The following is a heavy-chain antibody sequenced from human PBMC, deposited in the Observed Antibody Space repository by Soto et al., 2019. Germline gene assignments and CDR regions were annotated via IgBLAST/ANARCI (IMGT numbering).Heavy chain of an antibody. CDR2: IKSITDGGTT. D-gene: IGHD2-2*01. V-gene: IGHV3-15*01. J-gene: IGHJ6*02. CDR1: GIPFSNAW. Sequence: GSLRLSCAASGIPFSNAWMTWVRQAPGKGLEWVGRIKSITDGGTTDYAAPVKGRFTISRDDSKNTLYLQMNNLKTEDTAVYHCTTDSADIVVVPATFGMDVWGQGTTVTVSS. CDR3: TTDSADIVVVPATFGMDV.